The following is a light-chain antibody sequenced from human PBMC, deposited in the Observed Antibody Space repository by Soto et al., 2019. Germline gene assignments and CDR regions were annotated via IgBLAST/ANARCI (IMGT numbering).Light chain of an antibody. V-gene: IGKV3-20*01. CDR1: QSVSSSY. Sequence: EIVLTQSPGTLSLSPGERATLSCRASQSVSSSYLAWYQQKPGQAPRLLIYGASSRATGIPDRFSGSGSGTDFTLTISRVEPEDVAMYYCQQYGSLWTFGQGTKVEIK. CDR2: GAS. CDR3: QQYGSLWT. J-gene: IGKJ1*01.